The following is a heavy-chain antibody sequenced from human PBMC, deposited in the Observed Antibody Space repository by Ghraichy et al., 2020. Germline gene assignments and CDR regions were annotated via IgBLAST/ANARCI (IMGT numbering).Heavy chain of an antibody. D-gene: IGHD3-10*01. CDR2: ISTSSSYI. Sequence: GGSLRLSCAASGFTFITYNMNWVRRAPGKGLEWVSSISTSSSYIYYVDSIKGRFTISRDNAKNSLYLQMNSLRAEDTAVYYCARAESYYYGSGNFDLWGRGTLVTVSS. CDR1: GFTFITYN. V-gene: IGHV3-21*01. CDR3: ARAESYYYGSGNFDL. J-gene: IGHJ2*01.